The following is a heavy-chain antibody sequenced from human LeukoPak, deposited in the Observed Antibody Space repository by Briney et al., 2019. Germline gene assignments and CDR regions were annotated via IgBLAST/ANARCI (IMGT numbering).Heavy chain of an antibody. D-gene: IGHD3-3*01. CDR1: GFTFSSYA. J-gene: IGHJ3*02. Sequence: GGSLRLSCAASGFTFSSYAMHWVRQAPGKGLEWVAVISYDGSNKYYADSVKGRFTISRDNSKNTLYLQMNSLRAEDTAVYYCAKPVYDFWSGGAFDIWGQGTMVTVSS. V-gene: IGHV3-30-3*02. CDR3: AKPVYDFWSGGAFDI. CDR2: ISYDGSNK.